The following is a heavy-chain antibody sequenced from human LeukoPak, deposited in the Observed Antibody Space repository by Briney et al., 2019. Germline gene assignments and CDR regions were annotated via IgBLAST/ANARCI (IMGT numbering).Heavy chain of an antibody. CDR2: ISGSGGST. D-gene: IGHD3-9*01. Sequence: GGSLRLSCAASGFTFSSYAMSWVRQAPGKGLEWVSAISGSGGSTYYADSVKGRFTISRDNSKNTLYLQMNSLRAEDTAVYYCAKIGADYDILTGYYLVVGYFDYWGQGTLVTVS. J-gene: IGHJ4*02. CDR1: GFTFSSYA. CDR3: AKIGADYDILTGYYLVVGYFDY. V-gene: IGHV3-23*01.